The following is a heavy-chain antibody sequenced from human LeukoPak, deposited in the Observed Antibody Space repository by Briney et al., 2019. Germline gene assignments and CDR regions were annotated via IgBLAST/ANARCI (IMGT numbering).Heavy chain of an antibody. D-gene: IGHD6-19*01. V-gene: IGHV1-69*05. Sequence: SVKVSCKASGGTFSSYAISWVRQAPGQGLEWMGGIIPIFGTANYAQKFQGRVTMTRDTSTSTVYMELSSLRSEDTAVYYCARGGMEQWLDPGYWGQGTLVTVSS. CDR3: ARGGMEQWLDPGY. CDR1: GGTFSSYA. CDR2: IIPIFGTA. J-gene: IGHJ4*02.